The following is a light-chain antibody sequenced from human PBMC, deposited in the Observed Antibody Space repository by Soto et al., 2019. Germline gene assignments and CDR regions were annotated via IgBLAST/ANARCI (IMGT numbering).Light chain of an antibody. J-gene: IGKJ4*01. Sequence: EIVVTQSPATLSVSPGERATLSCRASQSVGNNFAWYQQKPCQAPRLLIFATSTRATSVPARFSGSESGTEFPLTITSLQSEDFAVYYCQQYGDWPLTFGGGAKVEIE. V-gene: IGKV3-15*01. CDR1: QSVGNN. CDR2: ATS. CDR3: QQYGDWPLT.